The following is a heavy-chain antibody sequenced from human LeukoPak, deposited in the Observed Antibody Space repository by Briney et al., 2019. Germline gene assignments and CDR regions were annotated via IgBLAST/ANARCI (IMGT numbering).Heavy chain of an antibody. D-gene: IGHD6-6*01. V-gene: IGHV1-2*02. CDR2: INPNSGGT. J-gene: IGHJ4*02. Sequence: VASVKVSCKASGYTFTDYYMDWVRQAPGQGLEWMGWINPNSGGTNFAQKVQGRVAMTRDTSISTAYLELGSLRSDDTAVYFCARARWQLVPYFDSWGQGTLVTVSS. CDR3: ARARWQLVPYFDS. CDR1: GYTFTDYY.